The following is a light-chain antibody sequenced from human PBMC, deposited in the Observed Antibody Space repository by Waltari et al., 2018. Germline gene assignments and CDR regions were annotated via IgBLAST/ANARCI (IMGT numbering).Light chain of an antibody. CDR2: LGS. CDR1: QSLLHSDGYKY. J-gene: IGKJ1*01. Sequence: DIVMTQSPLSLPVTPGEPASISCRSSQSLLHSDGYKYLDWYLQKAGQSPQLLIYLGSNRASGVPDRFSGSGSGTDFTLSISTLQSEDFAVYYCQQYDDWPRTFGQGTKVEIK. CDR3: QQYDDWPRT. V-gene: IGKV2-28*01.